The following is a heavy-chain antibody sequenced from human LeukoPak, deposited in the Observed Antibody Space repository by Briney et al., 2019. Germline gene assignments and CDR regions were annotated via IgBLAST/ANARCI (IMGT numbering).Heavy chain of an antibody. Sequence: PGGSLRLSCAASGFTFSSYWMHWVRQAPGKGLVWVSRINSDRSRTSYADSVKGRFTISRDNAKNTLYLQMNSLRAEDTAVYYCVYSGSYFGVYWGQGTLVTVSS. V-gene: IGHV3-74*01. D-gene: IGHD1-26*01. CDR2: INSDRSRT. CDR1: GFTFSSYW. J-gene: IGHJ4*02. CDR3: VYSGSYFGVY.